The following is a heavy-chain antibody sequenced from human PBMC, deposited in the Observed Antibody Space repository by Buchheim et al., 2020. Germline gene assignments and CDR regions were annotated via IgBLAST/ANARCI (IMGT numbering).Heavy chain of an antibody. J-gene: IGHJ4*02. Sequence: QVQLQESGPGLVKPSETLSVTCTVSGGSVSSGNYYWSWIRQPPGKGLEWIGYIYYSGSTNYSPSLKSLVTISVYTSKDQFSLKLSSVTAADTAVYYCARTSIQYHFDTWGQGTL. CDR2: IYYSGST. CDR3: ARTSIQYHFDT. CDR1: GGSVSSGNYY. V-gene: IGHV4-61*01. D-gene: IGHD4-11*01.